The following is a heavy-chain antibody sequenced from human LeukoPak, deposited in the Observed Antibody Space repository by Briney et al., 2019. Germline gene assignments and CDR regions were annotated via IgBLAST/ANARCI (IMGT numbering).Heavy chain of an antibody. J-gene: IGHJ4*02. Sequence: SETLSLTCTVSGGSISSYYWSWIRQPPGKGLEWSGYIYYSGSTNYNPSLKSRVTISVDTSKNQFSLKLSSVTAADTAVYYCARSGYCSGGSCYLDYWGQGTLVTVSS. V-gene: IGHV4-59*01. CDR2: IYYSGST. CDR1: GGSISSYY. D-gene: IGHD2-15*01. CDR3: ARSGYCSGGSCYLDY.